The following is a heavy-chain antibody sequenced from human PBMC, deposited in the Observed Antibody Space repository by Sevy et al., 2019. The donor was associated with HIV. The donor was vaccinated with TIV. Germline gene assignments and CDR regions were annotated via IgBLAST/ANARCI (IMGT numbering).Heavy chain of an antibody. CDR3: ARDDEPDCYYNCLDV. CDR1: GFTFSSYA. CDR2: ISYDGSNK. Sequence: GGSLRLSCAASGFTFSSYAMHWVRQAPGKGLEWVAVISYDGSNKYYADSVNGRFTISRDKSKNTLYLQMDGLKAEDTALYYCARDDEPDCYYNCLDVWGQGTMVTVSS. V-gene: IGHV3-30-3*01. J-gene: IGHJ6*02.